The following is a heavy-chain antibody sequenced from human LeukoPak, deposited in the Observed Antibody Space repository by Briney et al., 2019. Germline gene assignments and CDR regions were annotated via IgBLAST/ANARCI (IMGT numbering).Heavy chain of an antibody. Sequence: ASVTVSFKGSGYTFTIYYMHWVGQAPGQGLEGEGVIKPSGGRTSYEQKFQGRGTITRDTSTSTVYMQLSSLRSEDTAVYYCATSSDGDYDYWGQGTLVTVSS. CDR3: ATSSDGDYDY. V-gene: IGHV1-46*01. CDR2: IKPSGGRT. D-gene: IGHD4-17*01. J-gene: IGHJ4*02. CDR1: GYTFTIYY.